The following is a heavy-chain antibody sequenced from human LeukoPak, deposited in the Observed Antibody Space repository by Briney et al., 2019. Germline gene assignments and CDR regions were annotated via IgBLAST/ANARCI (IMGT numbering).Heavy chain of an antibody. D-gene: IGHD6-19*01. V-gene: IGHV3-23*01. CDR1: GFAFSFYA. CDR2: LNANSVNT. J-gene: IGHJ5*02. Sequence: PGGCLRLSCAASGFAFSFYAMAWVRQAPGKGLEWVSTLNANSVNTYYAASVKGRFTISRDNSKNTLYLQMNSLRAEDTAVYYCVKPISGGLAVTGDWFDPWGQGTLVTDSS. CDR3: VKPISGGLAVTGDWFDP.